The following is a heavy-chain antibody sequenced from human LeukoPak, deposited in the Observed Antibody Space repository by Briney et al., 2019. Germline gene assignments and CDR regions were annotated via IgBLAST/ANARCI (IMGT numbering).Heavy chain of an antibody. J-gene: IGHJ4*02. CDR2: IYYSGST. CDR1: GGSISSYY. D-gene: IGHD4-17*01. V-gene: IGHV4-59*08. Sequence: NPSETLSLTCTVSGGSISSYYWSWIRQPPGKGLEWIGYIYYSGSTNYNPSLKSRVTISVDTFKNQFSLKLSSVTAADTAVYYCARHDYGDYSYFDYWGQGTLVIVSS. CDR3: ARHDYGDYSYFDY.